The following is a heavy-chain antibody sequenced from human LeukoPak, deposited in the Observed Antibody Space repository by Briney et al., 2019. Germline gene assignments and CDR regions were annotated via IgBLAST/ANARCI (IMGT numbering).Heavy chain of an antibody. J-gene: IGHJ4*02. CDR3: ARSYSSSWYLEY. D-gene: IGHD6-13*01. Sequence: PVASVKVSCKASGGTFSSYAISWVRQAPGQGLEWMGRIIPILGIANYAQKFQGSVTITADKSTSTAYMELSSLRSEDTAVYYCARSYSSSWYLEYWGQGTLVTVSS. CDR1: GGTFSSYA. CDR2: IIPILGIA. V-gene: IGHV1-69*04.